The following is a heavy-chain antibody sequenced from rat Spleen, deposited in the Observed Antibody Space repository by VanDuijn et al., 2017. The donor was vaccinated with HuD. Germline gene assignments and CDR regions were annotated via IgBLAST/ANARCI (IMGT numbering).Heavy chain of an antibody. D-gene: IGHD1-10*01. V-gene: IGHV5-19*01. CDR2: ITNASGRT. CDR1: GFTFSNYG. J-gene: IGHJ2*01. CDR3: ARGGNYAVDY. Sequence: EVLLVESGGGLVQPGRSLKLSCSASGFTFSNYGMHWIRQAPGKGLEWVASITNASGRTYYPDSVKGRFTISRDTAQNTLYLQMNSLRSEDTATYDCARGGNYAVDYWGQGVMVTVSS.